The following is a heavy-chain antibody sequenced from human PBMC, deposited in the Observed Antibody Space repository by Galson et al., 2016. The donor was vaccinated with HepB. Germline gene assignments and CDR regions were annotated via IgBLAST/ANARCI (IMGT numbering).Heavy chain of an antibody. CDR3: GREVGVRGSYYYNPPDY. D-gene: IGHD1-26*01. J-gene: IGHJ4*02. V-gene: IGHV1-3*01. CDR1: GYTFTSYT. CDR2: INAGNDNT. Sequence: SVKVSCKASGYTFTSYTIHWVRQAPGQRLEWMGWINAGNDNTKYSQKLQGRVTITRDTSASTDYMERSSLRSEDTAVYYCGREVGVRGSYYYNPPDYWGQGTLVTVSS.